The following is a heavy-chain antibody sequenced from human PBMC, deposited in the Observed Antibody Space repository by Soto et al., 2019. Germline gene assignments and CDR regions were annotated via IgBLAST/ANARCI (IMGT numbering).Heavy chain of an antibody. J-gene: IGHJ6*02. D-gene: IGHD4-17*01. CDR1: GVTIAYYY. Sequence: PETQSHSSTVAGVTIAYYYWRWIRQAHGKGLEWLGYIFDGGSANYNPSLKSRVSFSLDKSQNQLSLKLTSVTGADTAIYYCVSVEGTPTVTGDYYYYAADAWGQGTAVPVSS. CDR2: IFDGGSA. CDR3: VSVEGTPTVTGDYYYYAADA. V-gene: IGHV4-59*12.